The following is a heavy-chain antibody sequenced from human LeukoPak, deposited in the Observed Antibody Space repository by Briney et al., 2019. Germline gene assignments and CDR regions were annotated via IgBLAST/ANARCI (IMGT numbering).Heavy chain of an antibody. CDR1: GGSISSYY. V-gene: IGHV4-59*01. CDR2: IYYSGST. CDR3: ARDNGLYFDY. J-gene: IGHJ4*02. Sequence: PSETLSLTCTVSGGSISSYYWSWIRQPPGKGLEWIGYIYYSGSTNYNPSLKSRVTISVDTSKNQFSLKLSSVTAAGTAVYYCARDNGLYFDYWGQGTLVTVSS.